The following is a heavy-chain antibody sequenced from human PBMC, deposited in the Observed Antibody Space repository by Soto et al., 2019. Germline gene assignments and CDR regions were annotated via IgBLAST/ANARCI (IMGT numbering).Heavy chain of an antibody. CDR2: IYYSGST. V-gene: IGHV4-59*01. CDR1: GGSISSYY. D-gene: IGHD3-3*01. Sequence: SETLSLTCTVSGGSISSYYWSWIRQPPGKGLEWIGYIYYSGSTNYNPSLKSRVTISVDTSKNQFSLKLSSVTAADTAVYYCARYYDFWSGDYYYYGMDVWGQGTTVTV. J-gene: IGHJ6*02. CDR3: ARYYDFWSGDYYYYGMDV.